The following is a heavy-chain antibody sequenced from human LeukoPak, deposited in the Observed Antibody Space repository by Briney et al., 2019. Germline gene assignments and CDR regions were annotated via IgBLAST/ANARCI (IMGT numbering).Heavy chain of an antibody. Sequence: GGSLRLSCAASGFTFSSYSMNWVRQAPGKGLEWVSSISSSSSYIYYADSVKGRFTISRDNAKNSLYLQMNSLRAEDTAVYYCASRDSGSYRRGVDYYYMDVWGKGTTVTVSS. J-gene: IGHJ6*03. D-gene: IGHD1-26*01. CDR1: GFTFSSYS. CDR2: ISSSSSYI. CDR3: ASRDSGSYRRGVDYYYMDV. V-gene: IGHV3-21*01.